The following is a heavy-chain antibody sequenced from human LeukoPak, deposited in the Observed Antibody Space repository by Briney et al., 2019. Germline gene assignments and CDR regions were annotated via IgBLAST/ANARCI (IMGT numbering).Heavy chain of an antibody. Sequence: SETLSLTCAVYGGSFSGYYWSWIRQPPGKGLEWIGEINHSGSTNYNPSLKSRVTISVDTFKNQFSLKLSSVTAADTAVYYCARWGNSPVAYGWFDPWGQGTLVTVSS. V-gene: IGHV4-34*01. CDR3: ARWGNSPVAYGWFDP. CDR2: INHSGST. CDR1: GGSFSGYY. D-gene: IGHD2-8*02. J-gene: IGHJ5*02.